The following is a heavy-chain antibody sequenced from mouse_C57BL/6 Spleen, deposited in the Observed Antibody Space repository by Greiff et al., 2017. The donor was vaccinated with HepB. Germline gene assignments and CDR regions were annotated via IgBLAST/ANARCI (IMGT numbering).Heavy chain of an antibody. Sequence: VKLQESGAELVKPGASVKISCKASGYAFSSYWMNWVKQRPGKGLEWIGQIYPGDGDTNYNGKFKGKATLTADKSSSTAYMQLSSLTSEDSAVYFCARSRTTVVGRYFDVWGTGTTVTVSS. D-gene: IGHD1-1*01. CDR3: ARSRTTVVGRYFDV. CDR1: GYAFSSYW. CDR2: IYPGDGDT. V-gene: IGHV1-80*01. J-gene: IGHJ1*03.